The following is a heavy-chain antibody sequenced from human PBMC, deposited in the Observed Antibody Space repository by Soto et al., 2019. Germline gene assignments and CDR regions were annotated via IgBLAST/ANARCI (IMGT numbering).Heavy chain of an antibody. V-gene: IGHV4-59*02. CDR3: ARGRGYGDYNFDY. CDR1: GDSVTSHY. D-gene: IGHD4-17*01. CDR2: INYSGFT. J-gene: IGHJ4*02. Sequence: PSETLSLTCSVSGDSVTSHYLTWIRQSPEKGLEWIGYINYSGFTNYNPSLKSRVTISVDTSKNQFSLKLSSVTAADTAVYYCARGRGYGDYNFDYWGQGTLVTVSS.